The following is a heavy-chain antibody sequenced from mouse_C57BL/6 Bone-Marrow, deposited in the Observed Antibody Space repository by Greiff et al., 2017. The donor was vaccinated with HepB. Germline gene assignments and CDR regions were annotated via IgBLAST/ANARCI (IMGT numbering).Heavy chain of an antibody. D-gene: IGHD6-2*01. Sequence: QVQLQHPGAEFVKPGASVKLSCKASGYTFTSYWMQWVKQRPGQGLEWIGEIDPSDSYINYNQKFKGKATLTVDASSSTAYMQLSNLTSEDSAVYYCARRASLVSWFAYWGQGSLVTVSA. CDR2: IDPSDSYI. V-gene: IGHV1-50*01. J-gene: IGHJ3*01. CDR1: GYTFTSYW. CDR3: ARRASLVSWFAY.